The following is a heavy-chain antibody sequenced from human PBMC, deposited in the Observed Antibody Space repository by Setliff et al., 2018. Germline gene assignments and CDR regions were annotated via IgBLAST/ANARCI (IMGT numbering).Heavy chain of an antibody. J-gene: IGHJ4*02. V-gene: IGHV4-4*07. CDR2: IYTSGST. CDR3: ARESRYYYDNLGTLDY. Sequence: ETLSLTCTVSGGSISNYYWSWIRQPAGKGLEWIGRIYTSGSTNYNPSLKSRVTMSVDTSKNQFSLKLSSVTAADTAVYYCARESRYYYDNLGTLDYWGQGTLVTVSS. CDR1: GGSISNYY. D-gene: IGHD3-22*01.